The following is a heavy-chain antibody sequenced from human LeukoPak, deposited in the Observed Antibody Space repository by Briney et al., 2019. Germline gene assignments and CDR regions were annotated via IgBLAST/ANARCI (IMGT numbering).Heavy chain of an antibody. J-gene: IGHJ5*02. CDR1: GDYISSSSHS. CDR3: ARLGPRLRYFDCSARGPCFDP. V-gene: IGHV4-39*07. CDR2: IYYSVCT. Sequence: PSETLSQTCSVPGDYISSSSHSSGWIRQSPGKGLEWIGSIYYSVCTFYNPSLKRQVTISVDQSKNQFSLKLSSVTAADTAVYYCARLGPRLRYFDCSARGPCFDPWGQGTLVTVSS. D-gene: IGHD3-9*01.